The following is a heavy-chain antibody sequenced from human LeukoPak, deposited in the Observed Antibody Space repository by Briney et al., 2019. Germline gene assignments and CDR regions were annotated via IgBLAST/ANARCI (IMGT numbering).Heavy chain of an antibody. J-gene: IGHJ4*02. CDR2: IRGSGGTT. V-gene: IGHV3-48*02. Sequence: GGSLRLSCAASGFTFSRYSMNWVRQAPGKGLEWVSYIRGSGGTTYYADSVKGRFTISRDNAKNSLYLQLNSLRDEGTAVYYCVRDPDALDYWGQGTLVTVSS. CDR3: VRDPDALDY. CDR1: GFTFSRYS.